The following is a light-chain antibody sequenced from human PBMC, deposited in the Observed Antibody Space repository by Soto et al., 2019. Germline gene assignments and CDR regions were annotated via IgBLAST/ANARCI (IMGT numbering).Light chain of an antibody. CDR1: QSISDL. Sequence: DIQMTQSPSTLSASVGDRVTITCRASQSISDLLAWYQQQPGKAPRLLIYRASRLESRVPSRFIGSGSGTEFTLTISSLQPDDFAPYYCQQYNSFPPFGGGTKVEIK. V-gene: IGKV1-5*03. CDR3: QQYNSFPP. CDR2: RAS. J-gene: IGKJ4*02.